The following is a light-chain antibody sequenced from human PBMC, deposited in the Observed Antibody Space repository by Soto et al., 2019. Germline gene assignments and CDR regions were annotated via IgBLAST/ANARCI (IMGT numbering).Light chain of an antibody. CDR3: QQFSSYPPT. J-gene: IGKJ4*01. CDR1: ETVATN. V-gene: IGKV3-20*01. Sequence: THYAAALSVSPGERCTLSCWAIETVATNLALYQQKPGQAPRLLIYDASSRATGIPDRFSGGGSGTDFTLTISRLEPEDFAVYYCQQFSSYPPTFGGGTKVDIK. CDR2: DAS.